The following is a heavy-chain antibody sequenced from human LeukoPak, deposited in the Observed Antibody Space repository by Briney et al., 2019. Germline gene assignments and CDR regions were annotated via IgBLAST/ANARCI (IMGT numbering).Heavy chain of an antibody. V-gene: IGHV4-59*01. CDR3: AREGGYHSYFDY. J-gene: IGHJ4*02. CDR1: GDSISSYY. D-gene: IGHD5-12*01. CDR2: IYYSGST. Sequence: SETLSLTCTVSGDSISSYYWSWIRQPPGKGLEWIGYIYYSGSTNYNPSLKSRVTISVDTSKNQFSLKLSSVTAADTAVYYCAREGGYHSYFDYWGQGTLATVSS.